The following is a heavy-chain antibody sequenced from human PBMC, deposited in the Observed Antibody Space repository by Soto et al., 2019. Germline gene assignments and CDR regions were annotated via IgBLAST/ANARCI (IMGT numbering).Heavy chain of an antibody. CDR3: ARAANLGYSSGWYVY. J-gene: IGHJ4*02. Sequence: QALLQQPGAGMLKHSETLSLTCAVYGGCFSGYYWSWIRQPPGKGLEVIGEVNHSGTANYSPSLKSRVSISLDTSKTEFSLTLTSVTAADTAVYYCARAANLGYSSGWYVYWGQGTLIAVSS. CDR1: GGCFSGYY. V-gene: IGHV4-34*01. D-gene: IGHD6-19*01. CDR2: VNHSGTA.